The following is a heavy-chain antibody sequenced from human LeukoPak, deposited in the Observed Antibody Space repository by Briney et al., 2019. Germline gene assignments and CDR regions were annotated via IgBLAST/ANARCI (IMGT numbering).Heavy chain of an antibody. Sequence: GASVKVSCKASGYTFSKFGIAWVRQAPGQGLEWMGWISAYNGNTNYAQKLQGRVTMTTDTSTSTAYMELRSLRSDDTAVYYCARAVSAYYYAWGNYMDVWGKGTTVTVSS. CDR1: GYTFSKFG. CDR3: ARAVSAYYYAWGNYMDV. CDR2: ISAYNGNT. J-gene: IGHJ6*03. D-gene: IGHD3-10*01. V-gene: IGHV1-18*01.